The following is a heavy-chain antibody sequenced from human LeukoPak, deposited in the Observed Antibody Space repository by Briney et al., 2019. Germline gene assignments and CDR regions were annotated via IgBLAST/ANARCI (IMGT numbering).Heavy chain of an antibody. CDR1: GYTFDDYA. V-gene: IGHV3-9*01. CDR2: INWNSGSI. J-gene: IGHJ4*02. Sequence: GGSLRLSCAASGYTFDDYAMHWVRQAPGKGLEWVSGINWNSGSIDYADSVKGRFTMSRDNANNSLYLQMNSLTAEDTAMYYCAKDGSTSGLQRHFHYWGQGTLVTVSS. CDR3: AKDGSTSGLQRHFHY. D-gene: IGHD3-10*01.